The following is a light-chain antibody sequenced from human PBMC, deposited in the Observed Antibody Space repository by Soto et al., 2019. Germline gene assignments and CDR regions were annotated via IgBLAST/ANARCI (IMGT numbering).Light chain of an antibody. CDR2: EVS. CDR3: TSFTTISTWV. CDR1: SSDVGGYSR. Sequence: QSALTQPASVSGSPGQSITISCTGTSSDVGGYSRVSWFQQHPGKAPKLKIYEVSNRPSGVSNRFSGSKSGNTASLTISELQAEDEADYYCTSFTTISTWVFGGGTKLTVL. J-gene: IGLJ3*02. V-gene: IGLV2-14*01.